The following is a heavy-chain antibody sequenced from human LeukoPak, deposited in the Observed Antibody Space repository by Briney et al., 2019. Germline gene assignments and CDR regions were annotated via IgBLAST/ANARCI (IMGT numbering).Heavy chain of an antibody. CDR1: GGSISSYY. Sequence: SETLSLTCTVSGGSISSYYWSGIRQPPGKGLEWIGYIYYSGSTNYNPSLKSRVTISVDTSKNQFSLKLSSVTAADTAVSYCAIDPTGTFFDYWGQGTLVTVSS. J-gene: IGHJ4*02. D-gene: IGHD1-14*01. CDR3: AIDPTGTFFDY. V-gene: IGHV4-59*01. CDR2: IYYSGST.